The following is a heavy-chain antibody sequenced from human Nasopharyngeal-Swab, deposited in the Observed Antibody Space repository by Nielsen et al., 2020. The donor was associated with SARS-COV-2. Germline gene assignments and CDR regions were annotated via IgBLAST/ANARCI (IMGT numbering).Heavy chain of an antibody. CDR3: ARYYGSGTFGFDS. Sequence: ASVKVSCKASGYTFINYGLSWVRQAPGQGLEWMGWISTKNGNTEYAKRFQGRVTMTRDTSTTTFYMDLGSLSSDDTAMYYCARYYGSGTFGFDSWGQGTLVTVSS. CDR1: GYTFINYG. J-gene: IGHJ4*02. CDR2: ISTKNGNT. D-gene: IGHD3-10*01. V-gene: IGHV1-18*01.